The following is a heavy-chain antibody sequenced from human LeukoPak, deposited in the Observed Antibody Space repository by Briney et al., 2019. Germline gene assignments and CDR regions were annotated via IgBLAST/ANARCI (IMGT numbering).Heavy chain of an antibody. J-gene: IGHJ4*01. V-gene: IGHV4-59*01. CDR3: ARWGEAAVGIYY. Sequence: SETLSLTCSVSGGSINSYYWSWIRQPPGKGLEWLGYIYYSGSTKYNPSLKSRISISVDTSKNQFSLKLSSVTAADTAVYYCARWGEAAVGIYYWGHGTLVTVSS. CDR1: GGSINSYY. CDR2: IYYSGST. D-gene: IGHD6-13*01.